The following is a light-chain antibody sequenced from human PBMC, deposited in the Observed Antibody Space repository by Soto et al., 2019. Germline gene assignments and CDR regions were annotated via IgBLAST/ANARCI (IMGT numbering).Light chain of an antibody. Sequence: DIQMTQSPSSLSASVGDRVTITCQASQDITNYLNWYQQKPGKAPKLLIYGASSVQSGVPLRFSGSGSGTEFTLTISSLQHEDFAIYYCEQTYSTPVTFGQGTRLEI. J-gene: IGKJ5*01. V-gene: IGKV1-39*01. CDR2: GAS. CDR3: EQTYSTPVT. CDR1: QDITNY.